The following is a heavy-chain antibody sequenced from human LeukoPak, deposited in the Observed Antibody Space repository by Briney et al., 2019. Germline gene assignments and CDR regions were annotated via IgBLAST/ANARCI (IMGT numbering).Heavy chain of an antibody. CDR1: GFTFSDYY. J-gene: IGHJ1*01. CDR3: ARAPGYCSGGNCYPAGYFQH. V-gene: IGHV3-11*04. Sequence: GGSLRLSCAASGFTFSDYYMSWIRQAPGKGLEWVSYISSSGSTIYYADSVKGRFTISRDNAKNSLYLQMNSLRAEDTAVYYCARAPGYCSGGNCYPAGYFQHWGQGTLVTVSS. CDR2: ISSSGSTI. D-gene: IGHD2-15*01.